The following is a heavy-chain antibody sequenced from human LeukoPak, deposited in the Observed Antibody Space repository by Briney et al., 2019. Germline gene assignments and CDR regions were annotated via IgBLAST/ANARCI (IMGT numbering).Heavy chain of an antibody. V-gene: IGHV3-23*01. Sequence: GGSLRLSCAASGFTFSSYAMSWVRQAPGKGLEWVSAISGSGGSTYYADSVKGRFTISRDNSKNTLYLQMNSQRAEDTAVYYCAKDRLAYSSTPWDWFDPWGQGTLVTVSS. CDR2: ISGSGGST. J-gene: IGHJ5*02. CDR1: GFTFSSYA. D-gene: IGHD6-13*01. CDR3: AKDRLAYSSTPWDWFDP.